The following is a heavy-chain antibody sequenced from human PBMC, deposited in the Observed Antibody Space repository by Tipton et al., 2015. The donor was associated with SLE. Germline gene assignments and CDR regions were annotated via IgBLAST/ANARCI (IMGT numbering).Heavy chain of an antibody. CDR1: GFTVSNTY. V-gene: IGHV3-53*01. CDR2: IYAGGTT. D-gene: IGHD1-26*01. CDR3: TRADGIDY. Sequence: VQLVQSGGGLIQPGESLRLACAASGFTVSNTYMSWVRQAPGKGLEWVSVIYAGGTTYYADSVQGRFTISRDNAKNTLYLQMNGLRAEDTALYYCTRADGIDYWGQGTLVTVSS. J-gene: IGHJ4*02.